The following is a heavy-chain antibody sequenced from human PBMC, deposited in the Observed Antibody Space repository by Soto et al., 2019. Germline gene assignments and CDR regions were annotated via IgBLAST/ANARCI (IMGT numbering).Heavy chain of an antibody. CDR3: ARMYSSGWSYYYGMDV. CDR2: ISAYNGNT. J-gene: IGHJ6*02. CDR1: GYTFTSYG. V-gene: IGHV1-18*01. Sequence: QVQLVQSGAEVKKPGASVKVSCKASGYTFTSYGINWVRQAPGQGLEWMGWISAYNGNTNYAQKLQGRVTMTTDTATSTAYMELRSLRSDDTAVYYCARMYSSGWSYYYGMDVWGQGTTVTVSS. D-gene: IGHD6-19*01.